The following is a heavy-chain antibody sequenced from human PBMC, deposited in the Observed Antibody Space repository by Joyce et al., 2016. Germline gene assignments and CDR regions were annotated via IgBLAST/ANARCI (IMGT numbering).Heavy chain of an antibody. CDR2: ITPIFATA. J-gene: IGHJ4*02. D-gene: IGHD1-14*01. Sequence: QMQLVQSGAEVKKPGSSLKVSCKALGGTCSGYAVSWVRQAPGQGLEWMGGITPIFATAKYAQKFQARVTITADKSTNTAYMELSSLRYEDTAIYYCARLRQTGNINDYWGQGTLVTVSS. V-gene: IGHV1-69*06. CDR3: ARLRQTGNINDY. CDR1: GGTCSGYA.